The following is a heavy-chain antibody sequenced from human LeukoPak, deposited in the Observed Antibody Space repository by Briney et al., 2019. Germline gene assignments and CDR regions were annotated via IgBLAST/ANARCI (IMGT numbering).Heavy chain of an antibody. V-gene: IGHV4-59*01. CDR2: IHYSGST. CDR3: ARGRLVYGSVGARHDY. D-gene: IGHD3-10*01. J-gene: IGHJ4*02. Sequence: SETLSLTCTVSGGSITNYYWSWIRQPTGKGLEWIGYIHYSGSTKYKSSLKSRVTISVDTSKNQFSLKLNSVTAADTAVYYCARGRLVYGSVGARHDYWGQGTLVTVSS. CDR1: GGSITNYY.